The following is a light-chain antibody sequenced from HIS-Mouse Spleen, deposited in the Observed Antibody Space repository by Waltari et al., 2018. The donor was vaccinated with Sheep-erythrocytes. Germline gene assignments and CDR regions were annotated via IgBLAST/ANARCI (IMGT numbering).Light chain of an antibody. CDR1: ALPKKY. V-gene: IGLV3-10*01. Sequence: SYELTQPPSVSVSPGQTARITCSGDALPKKYAYWYQQKSGQAPVLCIYEDSKRPSRIPERFSGASSGTMATLTISGAQVEDEADYYCYSTDSSGNHRVFGGGTKLTVL. CDR2: EDS. CDR3: YSTDSSGNHRV. J-gene: IGLJ2*01.